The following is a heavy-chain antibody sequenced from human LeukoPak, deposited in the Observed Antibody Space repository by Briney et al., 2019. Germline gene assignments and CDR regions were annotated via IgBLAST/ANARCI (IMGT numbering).Heavy chain of an antibody. J-gene: IGHJ6*02. D-gene: IGHD6-19*01. Sequence: SETLSLTCAVYGGSFSGYYWSWIRQPPGKGLEWIGEINHSGSTNYNPSLKSRVTISVDKSKNQFSLKLSSVTAADTAVYYCARLVAVAGYYYYGMDVWGQGTTVTVSS. CDR1: GGSFSGYY. V-gene: IGHV4-34*01. CDR2: INHSGST. CDR3: ARLVAVAGYYYYGMDV.